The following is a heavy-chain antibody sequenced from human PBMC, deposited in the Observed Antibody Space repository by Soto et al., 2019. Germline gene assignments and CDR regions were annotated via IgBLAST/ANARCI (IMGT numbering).Heavy chain of an antibody. Sequence: PGGSLRLSCAASGFTFSSYSMNWVRQAPGKGLEWVSYISSSSSTIYYADSVKGRFTISRDNAKNTLYLQMSSLRAEDTAVYYCVKNYDLLTGPVFWGQGTMVTVSS. CDR3: VKNYDLLTGPVF. D-gene: IGHD3-9*01. J-gene: IGHJ3*01. CDR1: GFTFSSYS. V-gene: IGHV3-48*01. CDR2: ISSSSSTI.